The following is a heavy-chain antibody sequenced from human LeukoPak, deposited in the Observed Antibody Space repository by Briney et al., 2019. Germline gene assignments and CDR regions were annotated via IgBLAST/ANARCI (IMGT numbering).Heavy chain of an antibody. J-gene: IGHJ4*02. CDR3: AKVASYGFWGGNYFDY. D-gene: IGHD5-18*01. V-gene: IGHV3-23*01. Sequence: PGGSLRLSCAASGFTFSSYAMSWVRQAPGKGLEWVSAISGSGGSTYYADSVKGRFTISRDNSKNTLYLQMNSLRAEDTAVYYCAKVASYGFWGGNYFDYWGQGTLVTVSS. CDR1: GFTFSSYA. CDR2: ISGSGGST.